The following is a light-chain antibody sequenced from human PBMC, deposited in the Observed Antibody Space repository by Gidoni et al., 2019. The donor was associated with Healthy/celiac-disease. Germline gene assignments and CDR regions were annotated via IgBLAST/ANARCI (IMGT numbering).Light chain of an antibody. Sequence: QPPSVSVSPGQTARITCSGDALPKQYAYWYQQKPGQAPVLVIYKDSERPSGIPERFSGPSSGTTVTLTISGVQAEDEADYYCQSADSSGTPVVFGGGTKLTVL. CDR3: QSADSSGTPVV. CDR1: ALPKQY. CDR2: KDS. V-gene: IGLV3-25*03. J-gene: IGLJ2*01.